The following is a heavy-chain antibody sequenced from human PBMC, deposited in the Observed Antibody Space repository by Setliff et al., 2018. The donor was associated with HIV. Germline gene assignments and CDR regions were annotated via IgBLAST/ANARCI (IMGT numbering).Heavy chain of an antibody. Sequence: GASVKVSCKASGYTFTSYGISWVRQAPGQGLEWMGWISAYNGNTDYAQKLQGRVTMTTDTSTSTAYMELRSLRSDDTAVYYCARKYYDILTGYYAADYWGQGALVTVSS. D-gene: IGHD3-9*01. V-gene: IGHV1-18*01. J-gene: IGHJ4*02. CDR3: ARKYYDILTGYYAADY. CDR1: GYTFTSYG. CDR2: ISAYNGNT.